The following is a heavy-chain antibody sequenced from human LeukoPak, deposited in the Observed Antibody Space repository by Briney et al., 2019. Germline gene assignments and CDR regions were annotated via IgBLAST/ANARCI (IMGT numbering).Heavy chain of an antibody. CDR3: ARVGFCGSAGCPDIYRYGMDV. CDR1: GFSFSEYY. D-gene: IGHD2-2*01. J-gene: IGHJ6*02. Sequence: HPGGSLRLSCTVSGFSFSEYYMDWVRQAPGKGLQWVGRGRDKRNTYTAEYAASVKGRFTISRDVSKNSLYLQMNSVRTEDAAVYYCARVGFCGSAGCPDIYRYGMDVWGQGTTVTVSS. CDR2: GRDKRNTYTA. V-gene: IGHV3-72*01.